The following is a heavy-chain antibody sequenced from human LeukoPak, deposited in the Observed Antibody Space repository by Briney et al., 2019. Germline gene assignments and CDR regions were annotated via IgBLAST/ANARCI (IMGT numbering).Heavy chain of an antibody. Sequence: SETLSLTCAVYGGSFSGYYWSWIRQPPGKGLGWIGEINHSGSTNYSPSLKSRVTISVDTSKNQFSLKLSSVTAADTAVYYCARGLRLWFRELSPYYFDYWGQGTLVTVSS. J-gene: IGHJ4*02. CDR2: INHSGST. V-gene: IGHV4-34*01. CDR1: GGSFSGYY. D-gene: IGHD3-10*01. CDR3: ARGLRLWFRELSPYYFDY.